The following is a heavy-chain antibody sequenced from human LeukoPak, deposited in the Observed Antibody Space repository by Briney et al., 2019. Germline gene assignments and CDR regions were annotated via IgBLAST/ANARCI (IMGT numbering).Heavy chain of an antibody. CDR3: ARWYCSRSSCLNYYFGMDV. CDR1: GFTFSTYE. CDR2: ISSSGNDM. Sequence: GGSLRLSSAASGFTFSTYEMNWVRQAPGKGLEWVPFISSSGNDMYYVGSVKGRFTISRDNAKHSLYLQMNSLRAEDTAVYYCARWYCSRSSCLNYYFGMDVWGQGTTVTVSS. D-gene: IGHD2-2*01. V-gene: IGHV3-48*03. J-gene: IGHJ6*02.